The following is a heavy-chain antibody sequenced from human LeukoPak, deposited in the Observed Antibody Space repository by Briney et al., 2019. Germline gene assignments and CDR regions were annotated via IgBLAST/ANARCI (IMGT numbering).Heavy chain of an antibody. V-gene: IGHV3-7*01. J-gene: IGHJ4*02. D-gene: IGHD1-26*01. CDR3: TSDMGYSGSYYQY. CDR1: EFTFSTFW. Sequence: GVSLRLSCAASEFTFSTFWMSWVRQAPGKGLEWVANINQHGNDKYYVDSVKGRFTISRDNARNSLYLQMTSLRVEDTAMYYCTSDMGYSGSYYQYWGQGALVTVSS. CDR2: INQHGNDK.